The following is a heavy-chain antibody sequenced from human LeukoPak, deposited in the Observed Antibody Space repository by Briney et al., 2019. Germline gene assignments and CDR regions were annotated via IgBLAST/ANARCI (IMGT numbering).Heavy chain of an antibody. J-gene: IGHJ4*02. D-gene: IGHD1-26*01. Sequence: ASVKVSCKASGYTFTGYYMHWVRQAPGQGLEWMGWINPNSGGTNYAQKFQGRVTMTEDTSTDTAYMELSSLRSEDTAVYYCATDMTNSGSYSWGQGTLVTVSS. CDR3: ATDMTNSGSYS. V-gene: IGHV1-2*02. CDR1: GYTFTGYY. CDR2: INPNSGGT.